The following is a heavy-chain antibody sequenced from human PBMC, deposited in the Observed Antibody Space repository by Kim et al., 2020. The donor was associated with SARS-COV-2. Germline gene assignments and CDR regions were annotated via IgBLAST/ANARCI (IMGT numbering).Heavy chain of an antibody. CDR3: ARERDSSGYSDC. J-gene: IGHJ4*02. Sequence: GGSLRLSCAASGFTFSNNWMDWVRQAPGKGLVWVSRINSDGSGTSYADSVKGRFTISRDNAKNTLYLQMNSLRAEDTAVYFCARERDSSGYSDCWGQGTLVVVSS. CDR1: GFTFSNNW. D-gene: IGHD3-22*01. V-gene: IGHV3-74*01. CDR2: INSDGSGT.